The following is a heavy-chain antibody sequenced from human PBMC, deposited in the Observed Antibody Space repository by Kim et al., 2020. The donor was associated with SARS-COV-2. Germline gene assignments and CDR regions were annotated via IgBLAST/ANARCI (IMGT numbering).Heavy chain of an antibody. D-gene: IGHD2-21*01. Sequence: SETLSLTCIVSDGSISSSSYFWGWIRQPPGKGLEWIGSISSGGNTYYNPSLKSRVAISLDTSQNQFSLKVITVTAPDTAVYYCARHVRQLWSVWGQGTMVTVSS. V-gene: IGHV4-39*01. CDR1: DGSISSSSYF. CDR2: ISSGGNT. J-gene: IGHJ3*01. CDR3: ARHVRQLWSV.